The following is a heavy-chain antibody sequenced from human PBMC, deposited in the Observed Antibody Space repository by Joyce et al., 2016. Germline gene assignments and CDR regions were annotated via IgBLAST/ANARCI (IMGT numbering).Heavy chain of an antibody. CDR1: GFTFNSYW. J-gene: IGHJ4*02. V-gene: IGHV3-74*01. Sequence: EVQLVESGGGLVQPGVSLRLSCAASGFTFNSYWMHWVRQAPGKGLAWVAGIDIHGSTTTHADTVKGRFTIARDNAKNTLYLQRTSLRAEDTAVYYCARINYYDNSGYYTTFSTFDYWGQGTLVTVSS. CDR2: IDIHGSTT. CDR3: ARINYYDNSGYYTTFSTFDY. D-gene: IGHD3-22*01.